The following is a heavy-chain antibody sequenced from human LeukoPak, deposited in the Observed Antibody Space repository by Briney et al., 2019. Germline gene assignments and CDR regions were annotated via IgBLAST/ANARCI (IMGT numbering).Heavy chain of an antibody. CDR3: ARREYYDFWSGYYTGIFSAFDI. D-gene: IGHD3-3*01. Sequence: SETLSLTCTVSGGSISSYYWSWIRQPPGKGLEWIGYIYYSGSTNYNPSLKSRVTISVDTSKNQFSLKLSSVTAADTAVYYCARREYYDFWSGYYTGIFSAFDIWGQGTMVTASS. CDR1: GGSISSYY. J-gene: IGHJ3*02. CDR2: IYYSGST. V-gene: IGHV4-59*01.